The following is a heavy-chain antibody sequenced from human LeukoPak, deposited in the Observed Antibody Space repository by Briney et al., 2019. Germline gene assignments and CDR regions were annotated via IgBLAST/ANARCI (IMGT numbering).Heavy chain of an antibody. Sequence: ASVKVSCKASGYTFTSYYMHWVRQAPGQGLEWMGIINPSGGSTSYAQKFQGRVTMTRDTSTSTVYMELSSLRSEDTAVYYCARGGYYYDSSGYSPADECFDYWGRGTLVTVSS. D-gene: IGHD3-22*01. J-gene: IGHJ4*02. CDR2: INPSGGST. CDR3: ARGGYYYDSSGYSPADECFDY. V-gene: IGHV1-46*01. CDR1: GYTFTSYY.